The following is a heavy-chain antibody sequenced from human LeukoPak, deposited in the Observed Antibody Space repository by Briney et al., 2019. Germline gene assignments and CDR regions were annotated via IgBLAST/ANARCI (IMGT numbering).Heavy chain of an antibody. CDR2: INTSGST. CDR1: GGSLSSGSYF. J-gene: IGHJ4*02. V-gene: IGHV4-61*02. Sequence: SQTLSLTCTVSGGSLSSGSYFWTWIRQPAGKRLEWIGRINTSGSTNYNPSLKRRVTISVDTSKNQFSLKLSSVTAADTAVFFCAREGYTSSWYSGYYYFDYWGQGTLVTVSS. D-gene: IGHD6-13*01. CDR3: AREGYTSSWYSGYYYFDY.